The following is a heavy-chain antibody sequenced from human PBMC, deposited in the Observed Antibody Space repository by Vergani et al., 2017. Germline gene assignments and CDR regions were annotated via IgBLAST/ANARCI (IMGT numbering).Heavy chain of an antibody. J-gene: IGHJ6*02. CDR2: IYSGGST. D-gene: IGHD2-15*01. V-gene: IGHV3-66*02. CDR3: ARDDERYCSGGSCYAYYGMDV. Sequence: EVQLVESGGGLVQPGGSLRLSCAASGFTVSSNYMSWVRQAPGKGLEWVSVIYSGGSTYYADSVNGRFTISRENSKNTLYLQMNSLRAEDKAVYYCARDDERYCSGGSCYAYYGMDVWGQGTTVTVSS. CDR1: GFTVSSNY.